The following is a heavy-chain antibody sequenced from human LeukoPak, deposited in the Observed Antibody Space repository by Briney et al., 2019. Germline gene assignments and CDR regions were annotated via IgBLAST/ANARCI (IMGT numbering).Heavy chain of an antibody. CDR1: GGSFSGNY. Sequence: PSETLSLTCAVYGGSFSGNYWTWIRQPPGKGLEWIGEINHSGSTKYNPSLKSRVTISVDTSKNQFSLKLSSVTAADTAVYYCARDLDYYGSGNYYGMDVWGQGTTVTVSS. CDR2: INHSGST. CDR3: ARDLDYYGSGNYYGMDV. J-gene: IGHJ6*02. V-gene: IGHV4-34*01. D-gene: IGHD3-10*01.